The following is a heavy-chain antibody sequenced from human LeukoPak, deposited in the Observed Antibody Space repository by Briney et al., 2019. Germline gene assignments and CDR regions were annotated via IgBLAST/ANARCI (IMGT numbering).Heavy chain of an antibody. J-gene: IGHJ4*02. CDR1: GFTFSNYA. D-gene: IGHD4/OR15-4a*01. CDR3: VGFYYSAFFDY. Sequence: GGSLRLSCAASGFTFSNYAMNWVRQAPGRGLEWVSGINPSGGSTYYADSVKGRFTISRDNSKNTLYLQMNSLRADDTAVYYCVGFYYSAFFDYWGQGTLVTVSS. V-gene: IGHV3-23*01. CDR2: INPSGGST.